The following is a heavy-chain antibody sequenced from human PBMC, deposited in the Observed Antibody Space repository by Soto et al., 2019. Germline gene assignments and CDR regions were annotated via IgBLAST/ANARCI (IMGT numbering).Heavy chain of an antibody. Sequence: QVQLVQSGAEVKKPGASVKVSCKASGYTFTSYGIIWVRQAPGQGLEWMGWISAYNGNTNYAQKLQGRVTMTTDTSTSTAYMELRSLRSDDTAVYYCARDLGDYYYDSSGYYWTYWGQGTLVTVSS. CDR1: GYTFTSYG. CDR2: ISAYNGNT. D-gene: IGHD3-22*01. CDR3: ARDLGDYYYDSSGYYWTY. V-gene: IGHV1-18*01. J-gene: IGHJ4*02.